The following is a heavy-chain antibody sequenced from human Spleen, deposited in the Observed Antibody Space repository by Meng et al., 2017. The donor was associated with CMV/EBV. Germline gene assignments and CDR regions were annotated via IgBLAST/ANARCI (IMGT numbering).Heavy chain of an antibody. CDR3: ARDFPDCSGGSCLTVYYYGMDV. Sequence: ASVKVSCKASGGTFSSYAISWVRQAPGQGLEWMGWISAYNGNTNYAQKLQGRVTMTTDTSTSTAYMELRSLRSDDTAVYYCARDFPDCSGGSCLTVYYYGMDVWGQGTTVTVSS. D-gene: IGHD2-15*01. J-gene: IGHJ6*02. V-gene: IGHV1-18*01. CDR1: GGTFSSYA. CDR2: ISAYNGNT.